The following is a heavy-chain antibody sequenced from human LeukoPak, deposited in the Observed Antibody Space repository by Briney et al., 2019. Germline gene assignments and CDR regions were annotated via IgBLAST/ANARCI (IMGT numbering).Heavy chain of an antibody. CDR2: MNPNSGKT. CDR3: ARETPSRYFDY. CDR1: GYTLTSYD. Sequence: GASVKVSCKASGYTLTSYDINWVRQATGQGLEWMGWMNPNSGKTGYAQKFQGRVTITRNTSISTAYMELSSLESEDTAVYYCARETPSRYFDYWGQGTLATVSP. J-gene: IGHJ4*02. D-gene: IGHD4-23*01. V-gene: IGHV1-8*01.